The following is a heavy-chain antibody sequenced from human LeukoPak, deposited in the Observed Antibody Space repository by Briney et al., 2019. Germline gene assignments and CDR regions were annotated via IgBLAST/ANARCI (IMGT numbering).Heavy chain of an antibody. CDR1: GGSFSGYY. CDR3: ASVSAYYYYGMDV. J-gene: IGHJ6*02. D-gene: IGHD5/OR15-5a*01. CDR2: INHSGST. V-gene: IGHV4-34*01. Sequence: PSETLSLTCAVYGGSFSGYYWSWIRRPPGKGLEWIGEINHSGSTNYNPSLKSRVTISVDTSKNQFSLELSSVTAVDTAVYYCASVSAYYYYGMDVWGQGTTVTVSS.